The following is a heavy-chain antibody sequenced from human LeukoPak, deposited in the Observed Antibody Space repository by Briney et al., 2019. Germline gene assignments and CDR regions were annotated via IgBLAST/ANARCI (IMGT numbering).Heavy chain of an antibody. Sequence: PSETLSLTCAVSGGSISSGDYYWSWIRQPPGKGLEWIGYIYYSGSTNYNPSLKSRVTISVDTSKNHFSLKLSSVTAADTAVYYCARDRYDSSVSPLGFDIWGQGTMVTVSS. V-gene: IGHV4-61*03. J-gene: IGHJ3*02. CDR3: ARDRYDSSVSPLGFDI. CDR1: GGSISSGDYY. D-gene: IGHD3-22*01. CDR2: IYYSGST.